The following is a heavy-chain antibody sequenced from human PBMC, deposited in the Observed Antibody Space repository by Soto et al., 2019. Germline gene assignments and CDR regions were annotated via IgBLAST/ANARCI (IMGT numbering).Heavy chain of an antibody. V-gene: IGHV1-18*01. CDR3: ARDKTVYSCGWFFPYYSPYGMDF. CDR2: ISAYNGNT. D-gene: IGHD6-19*01. CDR1: GYTFTSYG. Sequence: ASVKVSCKASGYTFTSYGISWVRQAPGQGLEWMGWISAYNGNTNYAQKLQGRVTMTTDTSTSTAYMELRSLRSDDTAVYYCARDKTVYSCGWFFPYYSPYGMDFSGKGIIVTVSS. J-gene: IGHJ6*04.